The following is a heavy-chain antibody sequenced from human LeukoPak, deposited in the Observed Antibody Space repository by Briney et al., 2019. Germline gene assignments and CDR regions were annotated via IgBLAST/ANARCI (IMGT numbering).Heavy chain of an antibody. Sequence: PGGSLRLSCAASGFTFSSNAMTWVRQAPGKGLEYVSALSSNGGNTYYADSVKGRFTISRDNSKNTLYLEMSSLRADDTAVYYCVKAAYYDSISFDYWGQGALVTVSS. D-gene: IGHD3-22*01. J-gene: IGHJ4*02. V-gene: IGHV3-64D*09. CDR2: LSSNGGNT. CDR3: VKAAYYDSISFDY. CDR1: GFTFSSNA.